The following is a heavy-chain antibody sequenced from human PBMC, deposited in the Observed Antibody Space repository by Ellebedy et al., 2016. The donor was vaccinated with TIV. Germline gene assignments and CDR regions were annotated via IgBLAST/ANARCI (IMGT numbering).Heavy chain of an antibody. J-gene: IGHJ6*02. CDR3: ARGSSGWGVHYYYGMDV. D-gene: IGHD6-19*01. CDR1: GYTFTNYG. CDR2: ISSYNGNT. V-gene: IGHV1-18*04. Sequence: AASVKVSCKASGYTFTNYGISWARQAPGQGLEWMGWISSYNGNTNYAQKFQGRVTMTTDTSTSTVSVELRSLRSDDTAVYYGARGSSGWGVHYYYGMDVWGQGTTVTVS.